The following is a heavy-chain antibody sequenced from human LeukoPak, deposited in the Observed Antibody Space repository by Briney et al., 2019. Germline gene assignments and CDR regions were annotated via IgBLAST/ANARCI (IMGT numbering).Heavy chain of an antibody. V-gene: IGHV1-69*05. Sequence: GASVKVSCKASGGTFSSYAISWVRQAPGQGLEWMGGIIPIFGTANYAQKFQGRVTITTDESTSTAYMELSSLRSEDTAVYYCARDYDSRFRHFDINYYYYMDVWGKGTTVTVSS. J-gene: IGHJ6*03. CDR1: GGTFSSYA. CDR2: IIPIFGTA. CDR3: ARDYDSRFRHFDINYYYYMDV. D-gene: IGHD3-9*01.